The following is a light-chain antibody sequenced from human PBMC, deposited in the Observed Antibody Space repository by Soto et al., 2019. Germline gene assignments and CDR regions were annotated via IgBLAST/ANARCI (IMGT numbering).Light chain of an antibody. CDR3: QQYNNWLT. Sequence: EIVLTQSPGTLSLSPCERATLSCRASQSLSSSYLAWYQQKPGQAPRLLIYGASTRATGIPARFSGSGSGTEFTLTISSLQSEDFAVYYCQQYNNWLTFGQGTKVDIK. V-gene: IGKV3-15*01. CDR2: GAS. J-gene: IGKJ1*01. CDR1: QSLSSSY.